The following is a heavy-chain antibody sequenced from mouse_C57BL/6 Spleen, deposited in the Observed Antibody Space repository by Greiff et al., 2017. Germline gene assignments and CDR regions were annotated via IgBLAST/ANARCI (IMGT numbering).Heavy chain of an antibody. V-gene: IGHV5-17*01. Sequence: DVLLVESGGGLVKPGGSLKLSCAASGFTFRDYGMHWVRQAPEKGLEWVAYISSGSSTIYSADTVKGRFTISRDNAKNTLFLQMTSLRSEDTAMYYCARKLRAMDYWGQGTSVTVSS. J-gene: IGHJ4*01. CDR3: ARKLRAMDY. CDR2: ISSGSSTI. D-gene: IGHD1-1*01. CDR1: GFTFRDYG.